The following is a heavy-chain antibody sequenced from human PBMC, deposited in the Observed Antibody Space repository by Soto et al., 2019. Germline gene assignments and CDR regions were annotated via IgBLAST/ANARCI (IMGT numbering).Heavy chain of an antibody. V-gene: IGHV1-3*01. Sequence: QVQLVQSGAEVKKPGASVKVSCKASGYTFTSYAMHWVRQAPGQRLEWMGWINAGNGNTKYSQKFQGRVTITRDTSASTAYMELSSLISEDTAVYYCAKIGYCSGGSCYPYFDYWGQGTLVTVSS. D-gene: IGHD2-15*01. CDR3: AKIGYCSGGSCYPYFDY. CDR2: INAGNGNT. J-gene: IGHJ4*02. CDR1: GYTFTSYA.